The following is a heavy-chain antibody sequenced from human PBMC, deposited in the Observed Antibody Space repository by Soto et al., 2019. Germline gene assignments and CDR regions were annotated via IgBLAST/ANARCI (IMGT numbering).Heavy chain of an antibody. D-gene: IGHD2-21*02. V-gene: IGHV3-23*01. CDR3: TTWLTAHFDY. CDR1: GFTFSSYT. Sequence: GSLRLSCAASGFTFSSYTLNWVRRAPGKGLEWVATSSDRRTGNTHYSDSVRGRFTLSRDYSRNILFLQMDSLRAVDTALYYCTTWLTAHFDYWGRGTQVTVSS. J-gene: IGHJ4*02. CDR2: SSDRRTGNT.